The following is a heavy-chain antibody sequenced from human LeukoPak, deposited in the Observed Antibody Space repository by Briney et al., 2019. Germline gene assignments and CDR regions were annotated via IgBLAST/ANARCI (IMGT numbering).Heavy chain of an antibody. Sequence: ASVKVSCKASGYTFTSFGISWVRQAPGQGLEWMGWISAYNGDTNYAQKFQGRVTMTTDTSTSTAYMELRSLRSDDTAVYYCARDWFPHCSSTSCYFDYWGQGTLVTVSS. J-gene: IGHJ4*02. CDR1: GYTFTSFG. D-gene: IGHD2-2*01. CDR2: ISAYNGDT. V-gene: IGHV1-18*01. CDR3: ARDWFPHCSSTSCYFDY.